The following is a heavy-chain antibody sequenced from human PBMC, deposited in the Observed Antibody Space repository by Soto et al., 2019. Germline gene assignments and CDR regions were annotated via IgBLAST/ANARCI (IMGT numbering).Heavy chain of an antibody. J-gene: IGHJ5*01. Sequence: GESLKISCQGSGYSFTSYWIGWVRQTPGKGLELMVMIYPGDSDTRYSPSFQGQVTISADKSISDAFLQWSSLKASDTAMYYCVRPFDTSGWYDXWGQGTLVTVSX. CDR1: GYSFTSYW. CDR3: VRPFDTSGWYDX. CDR2: IYPGDSDT. V-gene: IGHV5-51*01. D-gene: IGHD3-22*01.